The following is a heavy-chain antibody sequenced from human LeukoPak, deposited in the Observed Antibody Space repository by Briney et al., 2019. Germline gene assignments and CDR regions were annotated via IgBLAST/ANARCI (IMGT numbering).Heavy chain of an antibody. CDR1: GGSISSYY. V-gene: IGHV4-4*07. Sequence: SETLPLTCTVSGGSISSYYWSWIRQPAGKGLEWIGRIYTSGGTNYNPSLNSRVTISVDKSKNQFSLKLSSVTAADTAVYYCASESGGYRNFDFWGQGTLVTVSS. J-gene: IGHJ4*02. CDR2: IYTSGGT. D-gene: IGHD1-26*01. CDR3: ASESGGYRNFDF.